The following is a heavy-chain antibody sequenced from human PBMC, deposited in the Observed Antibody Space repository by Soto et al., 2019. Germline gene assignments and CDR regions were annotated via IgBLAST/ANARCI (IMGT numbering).Heavy chain of an antibody. Sequence: GGSLRLSCAASGFTFSSYGMHWVRQAPGKGLEWVAVIWYDGSNKYYADSVKGRFTISRDNSKNTLYLQMNSLRAEDTAVYYCARGRGYYYDSIGYLETHDAFDIWGQGTMVTVSS. J-gene: IGHJ3*02. D-gene: IGHD3-22*01. CDR2: IWYDGSNK. CDR1: GFTFSSYG. CDR3: ARGRGYYYDSIGYLETHDAFDI. V-gene: IGHV3-33*01.